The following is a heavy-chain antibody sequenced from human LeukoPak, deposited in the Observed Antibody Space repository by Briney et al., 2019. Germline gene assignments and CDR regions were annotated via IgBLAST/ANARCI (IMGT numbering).Heavy chain of an antibody. J-gene: IGHJ4*02. D-gene: IGHD3-22*01. CDR1: GFTFSNSW. V-gene: IGHV3-23*01. CDR2: ISGSGGST. CDR3: AKDLEYYDSSGYYPY. Sequence: GGSLRLSCAASGFTFSNSWMSWVRQAPGKGLEWVSAISGSGGSTYYADSVKGRFTISRDNSKNTLYLQMNSLRAEDTAVYYCAKDLEYYDSSGYYPYWGQGTLVTVSS.